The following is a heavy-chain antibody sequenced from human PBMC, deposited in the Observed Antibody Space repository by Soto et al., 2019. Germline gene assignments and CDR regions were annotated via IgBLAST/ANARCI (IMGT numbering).Heavy chain of an antibody. J-gene: IGHJ6*02. CDR3: ARDIVFTVPPPPYYYYGMDV. Sequence: HPGGSLRLSCAASGFTFSSYGMHWVRQAPGKGLEWVAVIWYDGSNKYYADSVKGRFTISRDNSKNTLYLQMNSLRAEDTAVYYCARDIVFTVPPPPYYYYGMDVWAQGTTSTVS. CDR1: GFTFSSYG. CDR2: IWYDGSNK. D-gene: IGHD3-16*02. V-gene: IGHV3-33*01.